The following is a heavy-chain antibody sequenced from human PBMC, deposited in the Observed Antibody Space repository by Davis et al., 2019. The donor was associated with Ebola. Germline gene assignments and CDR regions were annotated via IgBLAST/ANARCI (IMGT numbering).Heavy chain of an antibody. CDR3: ATGLRFLDSIENYHQYVVDV. V-gene: IGHV3-53*01. D-gene: IGHD3-3*01. J-gene: IGHJ6*02. CDR2: IYSGGST. Sequence: GESLKISCAASGFTVSSNYMSWVRQAPGKGLEWVSAIYSGGSTYYADSVKGRFTISRDNSKNTTFLQMNSLRVEDTAVYYCATGLRFLDSIENYHQYVVDVWGQGTTVTVSS. CDR1: GFTVSSNY.